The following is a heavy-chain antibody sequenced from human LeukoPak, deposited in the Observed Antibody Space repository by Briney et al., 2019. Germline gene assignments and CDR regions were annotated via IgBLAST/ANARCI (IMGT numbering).Heavy chain of an antibody. CDR2: IFYSGST. V-gene: IGHV4-39*07. Sequence: SETLSLTCTVSGGSISTSNYYWGWIRQPPGKGLEWIGNIFYSGSTYYSPSLRSRVTMSVDTSKNQFSLKLSSVTATDTAVYYCARGPYSSTYDAFDTWGQGTMVTVSS. CDR1: GGSISTSNYY. J-gene: IGHJ3*02. D-gene: IGHD6-13*01. CDR3: ARGPYSSTYDAFDT.